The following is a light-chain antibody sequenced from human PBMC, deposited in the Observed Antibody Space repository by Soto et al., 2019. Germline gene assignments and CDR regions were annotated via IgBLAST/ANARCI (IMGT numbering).Light chain of an antibody. Sequence: QSVLTQPASVSGSPGQSITISCTGTTSGVGGYNYVSWYQHHPDKAPKPMIYEVSNRPSGVSNRFSGSKSGNTASLTISGLQTADEADYYCSSYTSGSTLVFGTGTKVTVL. J-gene: IGLJ1*01. CDR3: SSYTSGSTLV. V-gene: IGLV2-14*01. CDR1: TSGVGGYNY. CDR2: EVS.